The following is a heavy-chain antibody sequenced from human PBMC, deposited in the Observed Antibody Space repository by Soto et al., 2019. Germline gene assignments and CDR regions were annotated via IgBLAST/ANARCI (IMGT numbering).Heavy chain of an antibody. CDR3: ARDGPKYGSKFDY. V-gene: IGHV3-21*01. J-gene: IGHJ4*02. Sequence: GGSLRLSCAASGFTFSSYSMNWVRQAPGKGLEWVSSISSSSSYIYYADSVKGRFTISRDNAKNSLYLRMNSLRAEDTAVYYCARDGPKYGSKFDYWGQGTLVTVS. CDR2: ISSSSSYI. CDR1: GFTFSSYS. D-gene: IGHD4-17*01.